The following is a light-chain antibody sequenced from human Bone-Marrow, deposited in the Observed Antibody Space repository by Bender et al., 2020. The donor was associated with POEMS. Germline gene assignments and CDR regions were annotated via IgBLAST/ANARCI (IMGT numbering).Light chain of an antibody. J-gene: IGLJ3*02. CDR1: VLAKKY. V-gene: IGLV3-27*01. CDR3: YSVADNNLV. CDR2: KGS. Sequence: SYELTQPSSVSVSPGQTARITCSGDVLAKKYARWFQQKPGQAPVLVIYKGSERPSGIPERFSGSNSGTTVTLTISGAQVEDEADYYCYSVADNNLVFGGGTKLTVL.